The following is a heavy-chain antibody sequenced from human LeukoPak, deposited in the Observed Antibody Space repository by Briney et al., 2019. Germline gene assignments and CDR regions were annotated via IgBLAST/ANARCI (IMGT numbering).Heavy chain of an antibody. CDR3: VRVNWNDGRVF. Sequence: PGGSLRLSCAASGFTFSNYWMHWVRQAPGKGLVWVSRINNDGSSTSYADSVRGRFTISRDNAKNTLYLQMNSLRGEDTAVYYCVRVNWNDGRVFWGQGTLVTVS. CDR2: INNDGSST. CDR1: GFTFSNYW. V-gene: IGHV3-74*01. D-gene: IGHD1-1*01. J-gene: IGHJ4*02.